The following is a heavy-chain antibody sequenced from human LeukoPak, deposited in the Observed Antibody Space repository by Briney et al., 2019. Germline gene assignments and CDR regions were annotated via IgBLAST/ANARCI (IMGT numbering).Heavy chain of an antibody. CDR1: GGTFSSYA. D-gene: IGHD3-16*02. J-gene: IGHJ4*02. CDR3: ARVSGDYVWGSYRYRAFDY. Sequence: SVKVSCKASGGTFSSYAISWVRQAPGQGLEWMGGIIPIFGTANYAQKFQGRVTITADESTSTAYMELSSLRSEDRAVYYCARVSGDYVWGSYRYRAFDYWGQGTLVTVSS. CDR2: IIPIFGTA. V-gene: IGHV1-69*13.